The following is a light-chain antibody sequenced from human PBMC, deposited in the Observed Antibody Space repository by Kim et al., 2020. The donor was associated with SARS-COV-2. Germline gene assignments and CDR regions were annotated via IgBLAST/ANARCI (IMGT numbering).Light chain of an antibody. J-gene: IGKJ5*01. Sequence: ASVGDRFTINRRASQDIRNDLGWYQQNPGRAHKRLIYGASSVQSVVPSRFSGSGSETEFTLTISSVQPEDFATYFCLQHSTYPITFGQGTRLEIK. CDR1: QDIRND. CDR2: GAS. V-gene: IGKV1-17*01. CDR3: LQHSTYPIT.